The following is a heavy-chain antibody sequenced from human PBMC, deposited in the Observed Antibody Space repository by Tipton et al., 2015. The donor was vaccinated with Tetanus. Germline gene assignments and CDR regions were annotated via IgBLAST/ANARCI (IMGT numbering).Heavy chain of an antibody. V-gene: IGHV3-21*01. D-gene: IGHD2-15*01. CDR2: ISSSSSYI. CDR1: GFTFSSYS. CDR3: ARDSAVVVARNWFDP. Sequence: SLRLSCAASGFTFSSYSMNWVRQAPGKGLEWVSSISSSSSYIYYADSVKGRFTISRDNAKNSLYLQMNSLRAEDTAVYYCARDSAVVVARNWFDPWGQGTLVTVSS. J-gene: IGHJ5*02.